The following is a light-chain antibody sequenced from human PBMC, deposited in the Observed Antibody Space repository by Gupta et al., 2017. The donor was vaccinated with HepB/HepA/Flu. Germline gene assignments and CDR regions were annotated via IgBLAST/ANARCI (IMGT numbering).Light chain of an antibody. CDR2: YGG. J-gene: IGLJ3*02. Sequence: SYVLTQPPSVAVAPGTTAGSSYGGANIGSKSVHWYQQKPGQAPVLVIYYGGDRPSGIPERFSGSKSGNTATLTISGVEAGDEADFYCQVWDTGADQVVFGGGTRLTVL. CDR3: QVWDTGADQVV. V-gene: IGLV3-21*04. CDR1: NIGSKS.